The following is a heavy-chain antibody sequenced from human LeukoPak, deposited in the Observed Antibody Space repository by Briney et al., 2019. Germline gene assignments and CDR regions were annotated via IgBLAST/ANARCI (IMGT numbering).Heavy chain of an antibody. D-gene: IGHD4-23*01. Sequence: SETLSLTCAVYGGSFSGYYWSWIRQPPGKGLEWIGEINHSGSTNYNPSLKSRVTISVDTSKNQFSLKLSSVTAADTAVYYCARERSTVAPPHPFDYWGQGTLVTVSS. CDR2: INHSGST. CDR3: ARERSTVAPPHPFDY. V-gene: IGHV4-34*01. J-gene: IGHJ4*02. CDR1: GGSFSGYY.